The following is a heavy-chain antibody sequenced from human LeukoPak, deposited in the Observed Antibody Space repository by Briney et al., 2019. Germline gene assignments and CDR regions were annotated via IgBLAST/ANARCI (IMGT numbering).Heavy chain of an antibody. V-gene: IGHV4-59*10. J-gene: IGHJ4*02. Sequence: SETLSLTCAVYGGSFSGYYWSWIRQPAGKGLECMGRIYTSGSTNYNPSLKSRVTMSVDTSKNQFSLKLSSVTAADTAVYYCARSHGSGSYYNLNDYWGQGTLVTVSS. CDR3: ARSHGSGSYYNLNDY. D-gene: IGHD3-10*01. CDR2: IYTSGST. CDR1: GGSFSGYY.